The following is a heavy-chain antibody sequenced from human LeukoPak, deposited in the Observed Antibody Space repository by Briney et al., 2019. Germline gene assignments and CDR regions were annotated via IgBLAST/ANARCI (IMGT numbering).Heavy chain of an antibody. CDR1: GFTFSDNY. J-gene: IGHJ5*02. V-gene: IGHV3-11*04. CDR3: ARASDFWSGYSIDL. D-gene: IGHD3-3*01. CDR2: ISSSGNTT. Sequence: PGGSLRLSCAASGFTFSDNYMSWIRQAPGKGLEWVSYISSSGNTTYNADSVKGRFTISRDNAKNSLYLQMNSLRAEDTAVYYCARASDFWSGYSIDLWGQGTLVTVSS.